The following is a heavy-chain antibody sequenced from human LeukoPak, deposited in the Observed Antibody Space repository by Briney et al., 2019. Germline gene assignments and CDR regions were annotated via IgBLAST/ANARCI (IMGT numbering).Heavy chain of an antibody. D-gene: IGHD3-22*01. Sequence: GASVKVSCKASGYTFTSYGISWVRQAPGQGLEWMGWISAYSGDTNYAQKFQGRATMTTDTSTSTAYMELRSLRSEDTAVYYCARVRSIYDSSGYYSLYYFDYWGQGTLVTVSS. CDR3: ARVRSIYDSSGYYSLYYFDY. J-gene: IGHJ4*02. V-gene: IGHV1-18*01. CDR1: GYTFTSYG. CDR2: ISAYSGDT.